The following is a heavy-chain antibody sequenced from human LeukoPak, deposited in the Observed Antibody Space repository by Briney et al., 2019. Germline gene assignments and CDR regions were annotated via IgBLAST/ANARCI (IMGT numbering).Heavy chain of an antibody. CDR3: AKEDSSGWYSSAFDI. CDR2: ISWNSGSI. Sequence: PGGSLRLSCAASGFTFDDYAMHWVRRAPGKGLEWVSGISWNSGSIGYADSVKGRFTISRDNAKNSLYLQMNSLRAEDTALYYCAKEDSSGWYSSAFDIWGQGTMVTVSS. V-gene: IGHV3-9*01. CDR1: GFTFDDYA. D-gene: IGHD6-19*01. J-gene: IGHJ3*02.